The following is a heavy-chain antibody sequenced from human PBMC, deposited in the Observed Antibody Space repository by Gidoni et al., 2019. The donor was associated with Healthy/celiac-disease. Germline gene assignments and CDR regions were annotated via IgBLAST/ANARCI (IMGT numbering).Heavy chain of an antibody. V-gene: IGHV3-30-3*01. D-gene: IGHD5-18*01. CDR2: ISYDGSNK. J-gene: IGHJ4*02. Sequence: QVQLVESGGGVVQPGRSLRLSCAASGFTCSSYAMHWVRQAPGKGLEWVAVISYDGSNKYYADSVKGRFTISRDNSKNTLYLQMNSLRAEDTAVYYCATSWIQLWTPYYWGQGTLVTVSS. CDR1: GFTCSSYA. CDR3: ATSWIQLWTPYY.